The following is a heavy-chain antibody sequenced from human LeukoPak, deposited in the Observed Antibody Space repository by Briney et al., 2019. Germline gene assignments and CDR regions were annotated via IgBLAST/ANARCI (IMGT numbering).Heavy chain of an antibody. CDR3: ARAEGDMDY. J-gene: IGHJ4*02. CDR2: MNPNRGNT. D-gene: IGHD1-26*01. Sequence: SVKVSSKASGYTFTSYDINSVREATGQGVEWMGWMNPNRGNTGYAQKFQGRVTITRNTSISTAYMELSSLRSEDTAVYYCARAEGDMDYWGQGTLVTVSS. V-gene: IGHV1-8*03. CDR1: GYTFTSYD.